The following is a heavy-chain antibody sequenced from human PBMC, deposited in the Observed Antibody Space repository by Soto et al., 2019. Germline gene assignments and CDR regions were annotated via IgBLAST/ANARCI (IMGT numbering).Heavy chain of an antibody. D-gene: IGHD5-18*01. V-gene: IGHV3-30*18. Sequence: GGSLRLSCAASGFTFSSYGMHWVRQAPGKGLEWVAVISYDGSNKYYADSVKGRFTISRDNSKNTLYLQMNSLRAEDTAVYYCAKDWAKDTAMAVLGYWGQGTLVTVSS. J-gene: IGHJ4*02. CDR2: ISYDGSNK. CDR3: AKDWAKDTAMAVLGY. CDR1: GFTFSSYG.